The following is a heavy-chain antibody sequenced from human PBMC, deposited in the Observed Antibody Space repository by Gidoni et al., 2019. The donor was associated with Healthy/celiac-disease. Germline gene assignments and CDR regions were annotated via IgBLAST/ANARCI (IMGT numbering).Heavy chain of an antibody. CDR3: ARGTAVSMIVVVPGGFDY. D-gene: IGHD3-22*01. CDR2: IYYSGST. V-gene: IGHV4-39*07. Sequence: QLQLQESGPGLVKPSETLSLTCTVSGGSISSSSYYWGWIRQPPGKGLEWIGSIYYSGSTYYNPSLKSRVTISVDTSKNQFSLKLSSVTAADTAVYYCARGTAVSMIVVVPGGFDYWGQGTLVTVSS. CDR1: GGSISSSSYY. J-gene: IGHJ4*02.